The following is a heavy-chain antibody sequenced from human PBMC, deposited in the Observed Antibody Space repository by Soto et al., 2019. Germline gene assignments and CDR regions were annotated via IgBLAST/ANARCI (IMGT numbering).Heavy chain of an antibody. CDR3: AKSYGGGYDYWATGLFDY. CDR1: GFTFSSYG. J-gene: IGHJ4*02. V-gene: IGHV3-30*18. CDR2: ISYDGSNK. Sequence: QVQLVESGGGVVQPGRSLRLSCAASGFTFSSYGMHWVRQAPGKGLEWVAVISYDGSNKYYADSVKGRFTISRDNSKKPLYLRMNSMRAEDTAVYYGAKSYGGGYDYWATGLFDYWGQGTLVTVSS. D-gene: IGHD5-12*01.